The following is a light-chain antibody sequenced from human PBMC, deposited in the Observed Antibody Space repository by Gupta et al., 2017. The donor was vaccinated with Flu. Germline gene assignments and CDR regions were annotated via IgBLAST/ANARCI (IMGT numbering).Light chain of an antibody. J-gene: IGLJ3*02. CDR1: SSNVGSNY. CDR2: RKY. Sequence: RVTVSCSGSSSNVGSNYVYWYHQLPGTAPKRRLERKYQRRSGVPDRVVGSKAGTSASLPISGPRSEEEADYYCAAPDDTRSMCVVGGGTKLTV. CDR3: AAPDDTRSMCV. V-gene: IGLV1-47*01.